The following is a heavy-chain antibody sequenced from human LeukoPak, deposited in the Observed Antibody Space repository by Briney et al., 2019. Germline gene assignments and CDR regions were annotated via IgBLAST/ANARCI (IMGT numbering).Heavy chain of an antibody. CDR3: ARGDDILTGYGY. Sequence: ASVKVSCKASGYTFTSYDINWVRQATGQGLEWMGWMSPNSGNTGYAQKFQGRVTMTRNTSISTAYMELSSLRSEDTAVYYCARGDDILTGYGYWGQGTLVTVSS. CDR1: GYTFTSYD. D-gene: IGHD3-9*01. J-gene: IGHJ4*02. CDR2: MSPNSGNT. V-gene: IGHV1-8*01.